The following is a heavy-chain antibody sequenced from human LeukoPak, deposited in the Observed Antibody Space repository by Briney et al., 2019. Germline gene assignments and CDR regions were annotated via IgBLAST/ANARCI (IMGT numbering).Heavy chain of an antibody. D-gene: IGHD3-22*01. J-gene: IGHJ4*02. CDR3: ARQRYYDSSTDY. Sequence: GSLRLSCAASGFTFSSYAMSWVRQAPGKGLEWIGSIYYSGSTYYNPSLKSRVTISVDTSKNQFSLKLSSVTAADTAVYYCARQRYYDSSTDYWGQGTLVTVSS. CDR2: IYYSGST. V-gene: IGHV4-39*01. CDR1: GFTFSSYA.